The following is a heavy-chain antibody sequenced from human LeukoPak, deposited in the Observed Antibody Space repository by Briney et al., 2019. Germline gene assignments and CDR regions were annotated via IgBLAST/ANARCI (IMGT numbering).Heavy chain of an antibody. CDR1: GGSISSYY. Sequence: SETLSLTCTVSGGSISSYYWSWIRQPPGKGPEWIGYIYYSGSTYYNPSLKSRVTISVDMSKNQFSLKLSSVTAADTAVYYCARVPGGALNWFDPWGQGTLVTVSS. CDR3: ARVPGGALNWFDP. J-gene: IGHJ5*02. D-gene: IGHD1-1*01. CDR2: IYYSGST. V-gene: IGHV4-59*08.